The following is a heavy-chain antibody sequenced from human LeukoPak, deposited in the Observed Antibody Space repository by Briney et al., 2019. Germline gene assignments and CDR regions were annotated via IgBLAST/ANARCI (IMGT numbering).Heavy chain of an antibody. Sequence: SVKVSCKASGGTFSSYAISWVRQAPGQGLEWMGGIIPIFGTANYAQKFQGRVTITTDESTSTAYMELSSLRSEDTAVYYCARDCSSTSCRSAFDIWGQGTMVTVSS. CDR2: IIPIFGTA. V-gene: IGHV1-69*05. J-gene: IGHJ3*02. CDR3: ARDCSSTSCRSAFDI. D-gene: IGHD2-2*01. CDR1: GGTFSSYA.